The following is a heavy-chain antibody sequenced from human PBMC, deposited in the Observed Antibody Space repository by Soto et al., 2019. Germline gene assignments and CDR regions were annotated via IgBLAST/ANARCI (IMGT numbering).Heavy chain of an antibody. CDR2: IIPIFGTA. D-gene: IGHD2-21*01. J-gene: IGHJ3*02. Sequence: QVQLVQSGAEEMKTGSSVKVSCKASGGTFSSYAISWVRQAPGQGLAWMGGIIPIFGTANYAQKFQGRVTITADESTSTAYMELSSLRSEDTAVYYCASGVAMATTHDAFDIWGQGTMVTVSS. CDR3: ASGVAMATTHDAFDI. CDR1: GGTFSSYA. V-gene: IGHV1-69*12.